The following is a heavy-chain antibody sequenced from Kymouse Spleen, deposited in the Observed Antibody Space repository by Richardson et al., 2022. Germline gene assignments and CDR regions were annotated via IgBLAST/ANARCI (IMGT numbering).Heavy chain of an antibody. CDR2: IWYDGSNK. CDR1: GFTFSSYG. V-gene: IGHV3-33*01. CDR3: ARDRNWNDFDY. Sequence: QVQLVESGGGVVQPGRSLRLSCAASGFTFSSYGMHWVRQAPGKGLEWVAVIWYDGSNKYYADSVKGRFTISRDNSKNTLYLQMNSLRAEDTAVYYCARDRNWNDFDYWGQGTLVTVSS. J-gene: IGHJ4*02. D-gene: IGHD1-1*01,IGHD1-20*01.